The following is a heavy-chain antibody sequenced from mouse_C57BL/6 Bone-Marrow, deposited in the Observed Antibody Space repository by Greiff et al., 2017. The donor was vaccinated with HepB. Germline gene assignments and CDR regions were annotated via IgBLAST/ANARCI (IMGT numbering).Heavy chain of an antibody. V-gene: IGHV1-50*01. Sequence: QVQLQQSGAELVKPGASVKLSCKASGYTFTSYWMQWVKQRPGQGLEWIGEIDPSDSYTNYNQKFKGKATLTVDTSSSTAYMQLSSLTSEDSAVNYCASLYYDYDWYFDVWGTGTTVTVSS. CDR2: IDPSDSYT. D-gene: IGHD2-4*01. CDR3: ASLYYDYDWYFDV. CDR1: GYTFTSYW. J-gene: IGHJ1*03.